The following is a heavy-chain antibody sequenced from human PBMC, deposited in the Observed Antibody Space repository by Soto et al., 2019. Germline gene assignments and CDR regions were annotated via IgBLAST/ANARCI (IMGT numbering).Heavy chain of an antibody. Sequence: GGSLRLFCAGSGFHFDYYYMIWIHQAPEKELECLSFISPGNRYPAYAASVKGRFTISRDNAKRSLYLQMMSLTAEDTAIYYCVRGGGGGLVDPWGQGTMVTVSS. CDR2: ISPGNRYP. V-gene: IGHV3-11*06. CDR1: GFHFDYYY. J-gene: IGHJ5*02. CDR3: VRGGGGGLVDP. D-gene: IGHD2-15*01.